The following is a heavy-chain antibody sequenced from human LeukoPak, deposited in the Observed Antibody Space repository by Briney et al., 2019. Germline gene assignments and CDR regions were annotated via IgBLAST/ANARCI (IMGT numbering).Heavy chain of an antibody. CDR2: IKSKTDGGTT. V-gene: IGHV3-15*01. D-gene: IGHD3-10*01. CDR1: GFTFSNAW. CDR3: GREPPMVRGVSIDY. J-gene: IGHJ4*02. Sequence: GGSLRLSCAASGFTFSNAWMSWVRQAPGKGLEWVGRIKSKTDGGTTDYAAPVKGRSTISRDDSKNTLYLQMNSLRAEDTAVYYCGREPPMVRGVSIDYWGQGTLVTVSS.